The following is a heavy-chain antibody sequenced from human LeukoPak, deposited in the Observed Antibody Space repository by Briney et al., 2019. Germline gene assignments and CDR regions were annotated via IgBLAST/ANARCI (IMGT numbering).Heavy chain of an antibody. V-gene: IGHV4-34*01. J-gene: IGHJ6*03. Sequence: SSETLSLTCAVYGGSLSGYYWSWIRQPPGKGRECIVEINHSGSTNYNPSLKSRVTISVDTSKNQISLNVTSVTAADTAVYYCARVGCSGGTCYFYNFYMDVWGKGTTVTVSS. CDR2: INHSGST. D-gene: IGHD2-15*01. CDR3: ARVGCSGGTCYFYNFYMDV. CDR1: GGSLSGYY.